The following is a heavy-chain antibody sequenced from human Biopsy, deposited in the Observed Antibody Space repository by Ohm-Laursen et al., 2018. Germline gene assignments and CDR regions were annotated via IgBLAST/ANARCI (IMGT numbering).Heavy chain of an antibody. CDR2: ISAYNGHT. J-gene: IGHJ4*02. CDR1: GYPFITYG. CDR3: ARDPHGEGRDYGSYFDY. Sequence: ASVKVSCKASGYPFITYGISWVRQAPGQGLEWMGWISAYNGHTKFARKFQDRVNMTTDTSTTTAYMDLRSLRSDDTAVYYCARDPHGEGRDYGSYFDYWGQGTLVTVSS. D-gene: IGHD4-17*01. V-gene: IGHV1-18*01.